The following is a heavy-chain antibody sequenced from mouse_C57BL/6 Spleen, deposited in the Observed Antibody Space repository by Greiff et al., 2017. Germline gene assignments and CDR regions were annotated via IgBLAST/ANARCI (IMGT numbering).Heavy chain of an antibody. Sequence: EVKLQESGPGLVKPSQSLSLTCSVTGYSITSGYYWNWIRQFPGNKLEWMGYISYDGSNNYNPSLKNRISITRDTSKNQFFLKLNSVTTEDTATYYCARDGNSPAMDYWGQGTSVTVSS. J-gene: IGHJ4*01. CDR1: GYSITSGYY. CDR2: ISYDGSN. CDR3: ARDGNSPAMDY. V-gene: IGHV3-6*01. D-gene: IGHD2-1*01.